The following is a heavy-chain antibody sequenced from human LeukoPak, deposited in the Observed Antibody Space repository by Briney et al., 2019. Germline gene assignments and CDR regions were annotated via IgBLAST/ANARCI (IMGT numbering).Heavy chain of an antibody. Sequence: SETLSLTCTVSGGSLSSGGYYWSWIRQPAGKGLEWIGRIYTNGNTNYNPSLKSRVTISVDKSKNQFSLKLSSVTAADTAVYYCARGGDYGDSEVGMDVWGQGTTVTVSS. D-gene: IGHD4-17*01. J-gene: IGHJ6*02. V-gene: IGHV4-61*02. CDR1: GGSLSSGGYY. CDR2: IYTNGNT. CDR3: ARGGDYGDSEVGMDV.